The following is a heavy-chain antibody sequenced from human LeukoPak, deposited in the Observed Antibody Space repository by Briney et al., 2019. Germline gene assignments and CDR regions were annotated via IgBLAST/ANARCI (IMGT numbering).Heavy chain of an antibody. CDR2: IKQDGSEK. J-gene: IGHJ4*02. D-gene: IGHD3-3*01. V-gene: IGHV3-7*01. CDR1: GFTFTNYW. CDR3: AGAIGIWSGYSY. Sequence: PGGSLRLSCAASGFTFTNYWMSWVRQAPGKGLEWVADIKQDGSEKNYVDSVKGRFTISRDNAKNSLYLQMNSLRAEDTAVYYCAGAIGIWSGYSYWGQGTLVTVSS.